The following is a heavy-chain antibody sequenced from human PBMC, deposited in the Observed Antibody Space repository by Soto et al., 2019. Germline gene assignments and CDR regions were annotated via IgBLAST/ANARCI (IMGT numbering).Heavy chain of an antibody. CDR3: ASISRFLEWFPYYYYGMDV. D-gene: IGHD3-3*01. J-gene: IGHJ6*02. V-gene: IGHV1-8*01. Sequence: GASVKVSCKASGYTFTSYDINWVRQATGQGLEWMGWMNPNSGNTGYAQKFQGRVTMTRNTSISTAYMELSSLRSEDTAVYYCASISRFLEWFPYYYYGMDVWGQGTTVTVSS. CDR1: GYTFTSYD. CDR2: MNPNSGNT.